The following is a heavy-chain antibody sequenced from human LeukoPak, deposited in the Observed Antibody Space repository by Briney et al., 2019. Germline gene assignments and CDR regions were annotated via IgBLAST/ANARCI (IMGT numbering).Heavy chain of an antibody. CDR1: GFSVSSVW. CDR2: SGGDGTI. V-gene: IGHV3-74*01. CDR3: ARTMFPYYFDY. J-gene: IGHJ4*02. D-gene: IGHD3-10*02. Sequence: GGSLRLSCAAAGFSVSSVWMHWVSQAPRKGLVWVARSGGDGTIRYADSVKGRFTISRDNAKDTLYLQMNSLRAEDTAVYYCARTMFPYYFDYWGQGALVTVSS.